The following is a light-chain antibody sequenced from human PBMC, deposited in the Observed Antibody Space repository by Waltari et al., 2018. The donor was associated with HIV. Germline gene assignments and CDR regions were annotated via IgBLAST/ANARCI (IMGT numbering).Light chain of an antibody. Sequence: VTISCSGSNSNIGTNSVYWYQHLPGMAPKLLIYRNNRRPSGIPDRFSGSRSDTSASLAISGLRSEDEADYYCATWDDSLIWVFGGGTKLTVL. CDR2: RNN. CDR1: NSNIGTNS. V-gene: IGLV1-47*01. J-gene: IGLJ3*02. CDR3: ATWDDSLIWV.